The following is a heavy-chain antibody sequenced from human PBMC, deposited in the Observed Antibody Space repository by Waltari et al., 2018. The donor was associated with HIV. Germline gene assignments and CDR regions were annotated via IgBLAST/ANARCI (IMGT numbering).Heavy chain of an antibody. CDR3: ARLKSDYYDSSGYSWFDP. V-gene: IGHV4-39*01. J-gene: IGHJ5*02. CDR1: GGSIRSSSYY. D-gene: IGHD3-22*01. CDR2: IYYSGST. Sequence: QLQLQESGPGLVKPSETLSLTCTVSGGSIRSSSYYWGWIRQPPGKGREWIGNIYYSGSTYYNPSLKSRVTISVDTSKNQFSLKLSSVTAADTAVYYCARLKSDYYDSSGYSWFDPWGQGTLVTVSS.